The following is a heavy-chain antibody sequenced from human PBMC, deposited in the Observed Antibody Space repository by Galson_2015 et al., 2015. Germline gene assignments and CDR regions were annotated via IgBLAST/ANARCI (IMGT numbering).Heavy chain of an antibody. CDR3: ASGTRYYYGSGSQKNWFDP. D-gene: IGHD3-10*01. CDR1: GYTFTSYD. Sequence: SVKVSCKASGYTFTSYDINWVRQATGQGLEWMGWMNPNSGNTGYAQKFQGRVTMTRNTSISTAYMELSSLRSEDTAVYYCASGTRYYYGSGSQKNWFDPWGQGTLVTVSS. V-gene: IGHV1-8*01. J-gene: IGHJ5*02. CDR2: MNPNSGNT.